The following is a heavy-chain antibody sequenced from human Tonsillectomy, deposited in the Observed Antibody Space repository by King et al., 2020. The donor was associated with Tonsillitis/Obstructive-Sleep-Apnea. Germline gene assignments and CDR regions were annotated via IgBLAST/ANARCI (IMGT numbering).Heavy chain of an antibody. D-gene: IGHD3-16*01. CDR1: GFTFSSYA. Sequence: VQLVESGGGVVQPGRSLRLSCAASGFTFSSYAMPWVRQAPGKGLEWVAVISYDGSNKYYADSVKGRFTISRDNSKNTLYLQMNSLRAEDTAVYYCARDANYDYVWGSYKGPFDYWGQGTLVTVSS. CDR3: ARDANYDYVWGSYKGPFDY. J-gene: IGHJ4*02. CDR2: ISYDGSNK. V-gene: IGHV3-30*04.